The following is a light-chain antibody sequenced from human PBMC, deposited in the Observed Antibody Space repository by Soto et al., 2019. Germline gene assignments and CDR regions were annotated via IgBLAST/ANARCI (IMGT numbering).Light chain of an antibody. J-gene: IGLJ1*01. CDR1: SSDVGGYNY. CDR2: EDS. V-gene: IGLV2-8*01. CDR3: SSYSGSNNFGV. Sequence: QSALTQPPSASGSPGQSVTISCTGTSSDVGGYNYVSWYQQHRGKAPKLMIYEDSKRPSGVPDRFSGSKSGNTASLTVSGLQAEDEAVYYCSSYSGSNNFGVFGTGTKVTVL.